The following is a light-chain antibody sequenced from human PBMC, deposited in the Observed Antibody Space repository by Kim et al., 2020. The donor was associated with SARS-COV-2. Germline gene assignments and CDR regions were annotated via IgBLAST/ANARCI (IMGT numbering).Light chain of an antibody. CDR3: HQYSGTLGT. CDR1: HDISNS. J-gene: IGKJ1*01. V-gene: IGKV1-NL1*01. Sequence: DIQMTQSPSSLSASVGDAVTITCRASHDISNSLAWYQQKPGKAPRLLLYAASTLHSGVPSRFSRSGSGSDYTLTINSLQPEDFATYYWHQYSGTLGTFAQGTKVDIK. CDR2: AAS.